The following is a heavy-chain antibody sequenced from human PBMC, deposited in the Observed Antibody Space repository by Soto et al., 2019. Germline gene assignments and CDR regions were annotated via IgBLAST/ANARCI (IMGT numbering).Heavy chain of an antibody. V-gene: IGHV3-7*01. CDR3: ARDPGQTADILTGYYKY. CDR2: IKQDGSEK. D-gene: IGHD3-9*01. CDR1: GFTFSSYW. Sequence: EVQLVESGGGLVQPGGSLRLSCAASGFTFSSYWMSWVRQAPGKGLEWVANIKQDGSEKYYVDSVKGRFTISRDNAKNSLYLQMNSLRAEDTAVYYCARDPGQTADILTGYYKYWGQGTLVTVSS. J-gene: IGHJ4*02.